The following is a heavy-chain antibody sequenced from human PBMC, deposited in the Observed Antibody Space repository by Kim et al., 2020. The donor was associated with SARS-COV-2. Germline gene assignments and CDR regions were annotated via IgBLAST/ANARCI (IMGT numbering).Heavy chain of an antibody. CDR2: IYPGDSDT. D-gene: IGHD5-12*01. CDR1: GYSFTSYW. V-gene: IGHV5-51*01. Sequence: GESLKISCKGSGYSFTSYWIGWVRQMPGKGLEWMGIIYPGDSDTRYSPSFQGQVTISADKSISTAYLQWSSLKASDTAMYYCARGGDSGYDPAQVDYWGQGTLVTVSS. CDR3: ARGGDSGYDPAQVDY. J-gene: IGHJ4*02.